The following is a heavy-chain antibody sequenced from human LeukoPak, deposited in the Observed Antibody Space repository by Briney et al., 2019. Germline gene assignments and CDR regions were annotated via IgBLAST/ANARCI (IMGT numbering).Heavy chain of an antibody. D-gene: IGHD3-22*01. CDR2: IYYSGST. Sequence: SETLSLTCTVSGGSISSGGYYWSWIRQHPGKGLEWIGYIYYSGSTYYNPSLKSRVTISVDTSKNQFSLKLSSVTAADTAVYYCARVTDSSGYYPIDYWGQGTLLTVSS. V-gene: IGHV4-31*03. CDR3: ARVTDSSGYYPIDY. J-gene: IGHJ4*02. CDR1: GGSISSGGYY.